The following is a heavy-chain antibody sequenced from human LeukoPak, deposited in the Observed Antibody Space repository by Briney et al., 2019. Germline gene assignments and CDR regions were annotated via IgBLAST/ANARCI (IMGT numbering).Heavy chain of an antibody. Sequence: GGSLRLSCAASGFTFSSYWMHWVRQAPGKGLVWVSRINSDGSSTSYADSVKGRFTISRDNAKNTLYLQMNSLRAEDTAVYYCARDYGSGSYSVSAYYGMDVWGQGTTVTVSS. J-gene: IGHJ6*02. CDR1: GFTFSSYW. D-gene: IGHD3-10*01. V-gene: IGHV3-74*01. CDR2: INSDGSST. CDR3: ARDYGSGSYSVSAYYGMDV.